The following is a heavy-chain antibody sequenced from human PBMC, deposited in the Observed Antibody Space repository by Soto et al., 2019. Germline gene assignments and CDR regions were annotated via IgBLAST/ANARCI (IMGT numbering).Heavy chain of an antibody. CDR3: AIEGYYSVKDV. CDR1: EFTFSSSW. V-gene: IGHV3-7*01. Sequence: EVQLVESGGGLVQPGGSLRLSCAASEFTFSSSWMSWVRQAPGKGLEWVANIKPDGSEKFYVDSVKGRFTISRDNAQNSLFLQMNSLRAEDTAVYYCAIEGYYSVKDVWGQGTTVTVSS. J-gene: IGHJ6*02. CDR2: IKPDGSEK.